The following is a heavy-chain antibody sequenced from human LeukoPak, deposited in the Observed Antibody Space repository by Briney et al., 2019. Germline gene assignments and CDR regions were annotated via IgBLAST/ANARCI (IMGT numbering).Heavy chain of an antibody. D-gene: IGHD2-8*01. CDR3: ARGFRNGPFDC. CDR1: GFTFDDYG. J-gene: IGHJ4*02. CDR2: INRNGGST. V-gene: IGHV3-20*04. Sequence: PGGSLRLSCEASGFTFDDYGMSWVRQPPRKGLEWVSGINRNGGSTDYADSVKGRFTISRDNAKNSHFLQMNSLRVGDTALYYCARGFRNGPFDCWGQGTLVTVSS.